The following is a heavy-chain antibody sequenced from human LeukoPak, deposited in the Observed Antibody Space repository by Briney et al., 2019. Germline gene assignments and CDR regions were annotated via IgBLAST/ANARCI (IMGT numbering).Heavy chain of an antibody. CDR3: AKDRANWAIDD. Sequence: GESLRLSCVASGFTFTDHPMNWVRQAPGKGLEWISYIGGDGIAFYADSVKGRFTASKDDARKSMYLQLNSLRVEDTAVYYCAKDRANWAIDDWGQGTQVTVSS. V-gene: IGHV3-69-1*01. CDR1: GFTFTDHP. J-gene: IGHJ4*02. CDR2: IGGDGIA. D-gene: IGHD3-16*01.